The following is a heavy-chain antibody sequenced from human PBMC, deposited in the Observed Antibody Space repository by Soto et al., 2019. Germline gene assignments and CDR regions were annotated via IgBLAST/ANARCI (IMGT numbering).Heavy chain of an antibody. V-gene: IGHV1-18*01. CDR3: ARALPGYGMDV. CDR2: ITTYNGNT. J-gene: IGHJ6*02. CDR1: RYIFTNYG. Sequence: QVQLVQSGVEVREPGASVKVSCKAVRYIFTNYGVSWVRQAPGQGLEWMGWITTYNGNTEYAQKCQGRXTXTPXASTSTAYMELGSLRSDDTAIYYCARALPGYGMDVWGQGTTVTVSS.